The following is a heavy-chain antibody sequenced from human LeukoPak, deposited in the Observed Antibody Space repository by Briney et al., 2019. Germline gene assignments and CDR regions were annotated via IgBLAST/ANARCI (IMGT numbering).Heavy chain of an antibody. CDR3: AREGVAAAGKLDY. CDR2: LYYKGTN. V-gene: IGHV4-61*01. J-gene: IGHJ4*02. D-gene: IGHD6-13*01. Sequence: RTSETLSLTCTVSGGSVRTGSYYWSWIRQPPGKDLEWIGCLYYKGTNNYNPSLKSRVSISVDSSKNQFSLRLISVTAADTAVYYCAREGVAAAGKLDYWGQGTLVTVSS. CDR1: GGSVRTGSYY.